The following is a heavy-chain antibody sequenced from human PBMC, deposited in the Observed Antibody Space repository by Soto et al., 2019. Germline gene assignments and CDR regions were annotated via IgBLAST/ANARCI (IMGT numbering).Heavy chain of an antibody. V-gene: IGHV3-30*18. J-gene: IGHJ4*02. CDR2: ISYDGSNK. D-gene: IGHD3-22*01. CDR1: GFTFSSYG. CDR3: AKEGYDKEVGNFDY. Sequence: HPGGSLRLSCAASGFTFSSYGMHWVRQAPGKGLEWVAVISYDGSNKYYADSVKGRFTISRDNSKNTLYLQMNSLRAEDTAVYYCAKEGYDKEVGNFDYWGQGTLVTVSS.